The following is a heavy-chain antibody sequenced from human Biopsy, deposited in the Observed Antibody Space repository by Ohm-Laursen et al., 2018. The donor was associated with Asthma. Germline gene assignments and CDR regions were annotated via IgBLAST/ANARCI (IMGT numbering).Heavy chain of an antibody. CDR2: ISTSGGSK. J-gene: IGHJ3*01. V-gene: IGHV3-23*01. CDR3: VKALGGGDGFDV. Sequence: GSLRLSCAASGFTFSSYALSWVRQTPARGLEWVSGISTSGGSKYYADSVKGRFTLSRDNSKTTLSLQMNSLTEGDTAVYYCVKALGGGDGFDVWGLGTTVTVSS. CDR1: GFTFSSYA.